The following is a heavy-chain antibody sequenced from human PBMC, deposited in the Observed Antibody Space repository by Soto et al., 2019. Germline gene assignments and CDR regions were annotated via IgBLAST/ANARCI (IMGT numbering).Heavy chain of an antibody. D-gene: IGHD3-22*01. CDR1: GGTFSSYA. CDR3: AREVPDSSGYYAFDH. CDR2: IIPIFGTA. V-gene: IGHV1-69*13. J-gene: IGHJ4*02. Sequence: SVKVSCKASGGTFSSYAMSWGRQAPGQGLECMGGIIPIFGTANYAQKFQGRVTITADESTSTAYMELSSLRSEDTAVYYCAREVPDSSGYYAFDHWGQGTLVTVSS.